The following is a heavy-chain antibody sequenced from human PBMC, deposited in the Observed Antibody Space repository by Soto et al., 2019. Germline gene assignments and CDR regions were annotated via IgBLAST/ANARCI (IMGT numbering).Heavy chain of an antibody. V-gene: IGHV1-69*13. Sequence: GASVKVSCKASGGTFSSYAISWVRQAPGQGLEWMGEIIPIFGTANYAQKFQGRVTITADESTSTAYMELSSLRSEDTAVYYCATSSGYYPTSFDYWGQGTLVTVSS. CDR1: GGTFSSYA. CDR3: ATSSGYYPTSFDY. CDR2: IIPIFGTA. J-gene: IGHJ4*02. D-gene: IGHD3-22*01.